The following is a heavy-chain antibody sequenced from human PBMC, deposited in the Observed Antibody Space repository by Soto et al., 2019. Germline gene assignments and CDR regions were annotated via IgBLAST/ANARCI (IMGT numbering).Heavy chain of an antibody. CDR1: GGSIRVQSYY. D-gene: IGHD1-20*01. CDR3: TRRYNWNDYYFDP. J-gene: IGHJ5*02. CDR2: SYYSGTS. Sequence: SETLSLTCTVSGGSIRVQSYYWTWIRQTPGKGLEWVGSSYYSGTSYFNPALKGRVTISVDTSTNQFSLRLTSVTAADTAVYYCTRRYNWNDYYFDPWGQGTPVTVS. V-gene: IGHV4-39*01.